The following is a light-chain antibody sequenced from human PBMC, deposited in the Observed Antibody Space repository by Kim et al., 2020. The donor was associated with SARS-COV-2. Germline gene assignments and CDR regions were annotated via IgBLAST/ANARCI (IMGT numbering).Light chain of an antibody. CDR2: GKN. Sequence: VAWGQTVRITCKGDSLRSYYASWYQQKPGQAPVLVIYGKNNRPSGIPDRFSGSSSGNTASLTITGAQAEDEADYYCNSRDSSGNHVFGTGTKVTVL. CDR1: SLRSYY. V-gene: IGLV3-19*01. J-gene: IGLJ1*01. CDR3: NSRDSSGNHV.